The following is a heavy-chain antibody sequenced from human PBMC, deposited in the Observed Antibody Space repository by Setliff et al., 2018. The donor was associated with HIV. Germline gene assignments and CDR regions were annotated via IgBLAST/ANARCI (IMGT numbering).Heavy chain of an antibody. Sequence: SETLSLTCNVSGGSITNFYWSWIRQPPGKGLEWIGYIYNPGSTNFNPSLKSRVTISVDTSKNQFSLKLSSVTAADTAVYYCARENYYVTEYWGQGTLVTV. V-gene: IGHV4-59*01. CDR1: GGSITNFY. CDR2: IYNPGST. CDR3: ARENYYVTEY. D-gene: IGHD3-10*02. J-gene: IGHJ4*02.